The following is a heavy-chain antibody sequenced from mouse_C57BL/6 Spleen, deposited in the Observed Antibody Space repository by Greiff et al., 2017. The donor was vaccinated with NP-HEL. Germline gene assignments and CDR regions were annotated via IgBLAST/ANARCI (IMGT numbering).Heavy chain of an antibody. CDR2: INPGSGGT. V-gene: IGHV1-54*01. CDR3: ARRGYDYDVGYAMDY. J-gene: IGHJ4*01. D-gene: IGHD2-4*01. CDR1: GYAFTNYL. Sequence: QVQLKESGAELVRPGTSVKVSCKASGYAFTNYLIEWVKQRPGQGLEWIGVINPGSGGTNYNEKFKGKATLTADKSSSTAYMQLSSLTSEDSAVYFCARRGYDYDVGYAMDYWGQGTSVTVSS.